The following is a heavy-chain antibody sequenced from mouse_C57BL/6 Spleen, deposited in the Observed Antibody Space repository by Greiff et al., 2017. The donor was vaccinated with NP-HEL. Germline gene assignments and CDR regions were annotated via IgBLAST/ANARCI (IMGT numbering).Heavy chain of an antibody. J-gene: IGHJ2*01. D-gene: IGHD2-4*01. V-gene: IGHV1-69*01. CDR2: IDPSDSYT. CDR3: ASYYDYDANY. Sequence: QVQLQQPGAELVMPGASVKLSCKASGYTFTSYWMHWVKQRPGQGLEWIGEIDPSDSYTNYNQKFKGKSTLTVDKSSSTAYMQLSSLTSEDSAVYYCASYYDYDANYWGQGTTLTVSS. CDR1: GYTFTSYW.